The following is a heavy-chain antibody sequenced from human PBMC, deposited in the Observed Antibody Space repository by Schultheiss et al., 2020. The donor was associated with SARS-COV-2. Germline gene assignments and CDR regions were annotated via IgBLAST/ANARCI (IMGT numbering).Heavy chain of an antibody. CDR2: IYYSGST. CDR3: AREPGYDVPGTSIAAAAMTGGMDV. CDR1: GGSISSSSYY. J-gene: IGHJ6*02. D-gene: IGHD6-13*01. V-gene: IGHV4-39*02. Sequence: SQTLSLTCTVSGGSISSSSYYWGWIRQPPGKGLEWIGSIYYSGSTYYNPSLKSRVTISVDTSKNQFSLKLSSVTAADTAVYYCAREPGYDVPGTSIAAAAMTGGMDVWGQGTTVTVSS.